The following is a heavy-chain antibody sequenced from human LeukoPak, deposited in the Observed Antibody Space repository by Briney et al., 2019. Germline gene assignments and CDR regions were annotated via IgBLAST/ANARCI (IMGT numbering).Heavy chain of an antibody. D-gene: IGHD1-26*01. J-gene: IGHJ4*02. CDR2: IKQDGSEK. Sequence: GGSLRLSCAASGFTFSTYWMSWVRQAPGMGLEWVAHIKQDGSEKSYVDSVKGRFTISRDNAKNSLYLQMNSLRPEDTAVYYCATYKVGAVFDYWGQGTLVTVSS. CDR1: GFTFSTYW. V-gene: IGHV3-7*01. CDR3: ATYKVGAVFDY.